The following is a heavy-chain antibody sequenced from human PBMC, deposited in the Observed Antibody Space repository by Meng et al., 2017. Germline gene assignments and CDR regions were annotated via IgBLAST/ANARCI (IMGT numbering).Heavy chain of an antibody. V-gene: IGHV4-34*01. CDR1: GVSFSGYY. D-gene: IGHD3-22*01. CDR2: INHSGST. Sequence: GQLQQWGAGLLKPSESPSLTCVVYGVSFSGYYWSWIRQPPGKGLEWIGEINHSGSTNYNPSLKSRVTISVDTSKNQFSLKLSSVTAADTAVYYCARVPTYYYDSSGYYLFDYWGQGTLVTVSS. J-gene: IGHJ4*02. CDR3: ARVPTYYYDSSGYYLFDY.